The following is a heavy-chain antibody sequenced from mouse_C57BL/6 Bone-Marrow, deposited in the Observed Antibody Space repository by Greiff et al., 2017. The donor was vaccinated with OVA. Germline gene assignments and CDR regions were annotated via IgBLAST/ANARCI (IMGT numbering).Heavy chain of an antibody. CDR3: TTDYGSSY. CDR1: GYTFTSYW. D-gene: IGHD1-1*01. V-gene: IGHV1-5*01. Sequence: VQLQQSGTVLARPGASVKMSCKTSGYTFTSYWMHWVKQRPGQGLEWIGAIYPGNSDTSYNQKFKGKAQLTAVTSASTAYMELSSLTNEDAAVYYCTTDYGSSYWGKGTTLTVAS. J-gene: IGHJ2*01. CDR2: IYPGNSDT.